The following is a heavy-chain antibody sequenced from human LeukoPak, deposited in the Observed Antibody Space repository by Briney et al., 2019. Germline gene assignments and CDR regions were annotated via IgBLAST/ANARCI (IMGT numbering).Heavy chain of an antibody. D-gene: IGHD3-16*02. CDR3: ARYFEDLEGPDRYYFDY. CDR2: IYHSGST. V-gene: IGHV4-4*02. J-gene: IGHJ4*02. Sequence: PSETLSLTCAVSGGSISSSNWWSWVRQPPGKGLEWIGEIYHSGSTNYNPSLKSRVTISVDKSKNRFSLKLSSVTAADTAVYYCARYFEDLEGPDRYYFDYWGQGTLVTVSS. CDR1: GGSISSSNW.